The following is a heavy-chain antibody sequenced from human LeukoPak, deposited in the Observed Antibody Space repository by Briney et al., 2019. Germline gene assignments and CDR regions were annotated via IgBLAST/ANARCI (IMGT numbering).Heavy chain of an antibody. V-gene: IGHV3-23*01. D-gene: IGHD4-17*01. CDR3: AKGSLDPGLRGNFDY. CDR2: ISGSGGST. J-gene: IGHJ4*02. Sequence: PGGSLRLSCAASGFTFSSYAMSWVRQAPGKGLEWVSGISGSGGSTYYADSVKGRFTISGDNAKNTLYLQMNSLRAEDMALYYCAKGSLDPGLRGNFDYWGQGTLVTVSS. CDR1: GFTFSSYA.